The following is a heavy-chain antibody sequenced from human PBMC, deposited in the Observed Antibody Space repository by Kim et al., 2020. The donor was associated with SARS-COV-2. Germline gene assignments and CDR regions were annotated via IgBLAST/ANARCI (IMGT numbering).Heavy chain of an antibody. Sequence: KGRFTIYRDNSKTTLYLQMNSLRADDTAVYYCARDDWDSSSWSVYYLDYWGQGTLVTVSS. D-gene: IGHD6-13*01. CDR3: ARDDWDSSSWSVYYLDY. V-gene: IGHV3-30*07. J-gene: IGHJ4*02.